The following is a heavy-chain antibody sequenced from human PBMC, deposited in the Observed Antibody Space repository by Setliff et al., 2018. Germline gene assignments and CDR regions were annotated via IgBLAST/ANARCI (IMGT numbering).Heavy chain of an antibody. V-gene: IGHV1-18*01. Sequence: GASVKVSCKASRYTFSSYGISWVRQAPGQGLEWMGWISAYNGDTNYAQNLQGRVTMTTDTSTSTAYMELRSLRSDDTAVYYCARDRRNIVVAVVNAAFDIWGQGKWSPSPQ. D-gene: IGHD2-15*01. J-gene: IGHJ3*02. CDR1: RYTFSSYG. CDR2: ISAYNGDT. CDR3: ARDRRNIVVAVVNAAFDI.